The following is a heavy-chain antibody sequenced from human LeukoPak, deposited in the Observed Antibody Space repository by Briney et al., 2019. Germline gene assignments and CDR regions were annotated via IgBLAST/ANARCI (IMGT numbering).Heavy chain of an antibody. CDR3: ARGSMTSGNYYYGMDV. V-gene: IGHV1-46*01. CDR1: GYTFTGYY. CDR2: INPSGGST. Sequence: ASVRVSCKASGYTFTGYYMHWVRQAPGQGLEWMGIINPSGGSTSYAQKFQGRVTMTRDTSTSTAYMELRSLRSDDTAVYYCARGSMTSGNYYYGMDVWGQGTTVTVSS. J-gene: IGHJ6*02.